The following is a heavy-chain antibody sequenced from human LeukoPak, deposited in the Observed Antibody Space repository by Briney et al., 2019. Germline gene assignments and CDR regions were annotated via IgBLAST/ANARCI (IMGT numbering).Heavy chain of an antibody. J-gene: IGHJ3*02. V-gene: IGHV3-9*01. CDR3: AKDSIAAAEDAFDI. Sequence: PGGSLRLSCAASGFTFDDYAMHWVRQAPGKGLEWVSGISWNSGSIGYADSVKGRSTISRDNAKNSLYLQMNSLRAEDTALYYCAKDSIAAAEDAFDIWGQGTMVTVSS. D-gene: IGHD6-13*01. CDR1: GFTFDDYA. CDR2: ISWNSGSI.